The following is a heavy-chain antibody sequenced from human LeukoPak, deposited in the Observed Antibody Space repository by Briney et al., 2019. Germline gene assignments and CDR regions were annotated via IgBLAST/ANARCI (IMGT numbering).Heavy chain of an antibody. CDR3: ARYNWNDPYYFDC. CDR1: GGSISSGGYY. CDR2: IYYSGST. D-gene: IGHD1-20*01. J-gene: IGHJ4*02. V-gene: IGHV4-31*03. Sequence: RSSETLSLTCTVSGGSISSGGYYWSRIRQHPGKGLEWIGYIYYSGSTYYNPSLKSRGTISVDTSKKQLSLKLRSVTAADTAVYYCARYNWNDPYYFDCWGQGILVTVSS.